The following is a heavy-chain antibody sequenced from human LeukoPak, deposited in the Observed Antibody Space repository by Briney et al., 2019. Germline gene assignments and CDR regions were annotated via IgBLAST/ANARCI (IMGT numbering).Heavy chain of an antibody. CDR2: ISYDGSNK. D-gene: IGHD3-10*01. V-gene: IGHV3-30-3*02. CDR3: AKRSSRVRGVPFDY. Sequence: PGGSLRLSCAASGFTFSSYAMHWVCQAPGKGLEWVAVISYDGSNKYYADSVKGRFTISRDNSKNTLYLQMNSLRAEDTAVYYCAKRSSRVRGVPFDYWGQGTLVTVSS. J-gene: IGHJ4*02. CDR1: GFTFSSYA.